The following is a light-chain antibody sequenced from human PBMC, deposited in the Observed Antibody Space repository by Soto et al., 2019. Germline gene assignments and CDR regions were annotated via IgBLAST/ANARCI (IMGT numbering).Light chain of an antibody. J-gene: IGLJ2*01. CDR2: DVS. CDR3: SSYRGARTLVV. V-gene: IGLV2-14*03. CDR1: FSDVGGYNY. Sequence: QSVLTQPASVSGSPGQSITISCIGSFSDVGGYNYVSWYQQHPGKAPKLLIYDVSNRPSGVSNRFSGSKSDYTASLTISGLQAEDEAEYYCSSYRGARTLVVFGGGTQLTVL.